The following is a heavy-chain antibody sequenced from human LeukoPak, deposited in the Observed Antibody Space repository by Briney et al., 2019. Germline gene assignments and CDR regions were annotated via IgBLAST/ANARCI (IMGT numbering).Heavy chain of an antibody. Sequence: SGTLSLTCAVSGGSISSSNWWSWVRQPPGKGLEWIGENYHSGSTNYKPSLKSRVTISVDKSKNQFSLKLSSVTAADTAVYYCAGAHCGGDCYSGRAFDIWDQGTMVTVSS. CDR2: NYHSGST. J-gene: IGHJ3*02. D-gene: IGHD2-21*02. CDR3: AGAHCGGDCYSGRAFDI. CDR1: GGSISSSNW. V-gene: IGHV4-4*02.